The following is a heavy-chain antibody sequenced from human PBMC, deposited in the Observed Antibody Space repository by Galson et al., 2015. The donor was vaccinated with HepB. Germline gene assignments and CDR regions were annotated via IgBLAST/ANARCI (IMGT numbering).Heavy chain of an antibody. Sequence: GYTFTQYGISWVRQAPGQGLEWVGWVSSYKGNTNYAQNLRGRVTMTIDTPTSTAYMELRSLRSDDTAVYYCVRDIVVVIPASRYYGMDVWGQGTTVTVSS. D-gene: IGHD2-2*01. J-gene: IGHJ6*02. V-gene: IGHV1-18*04. CDR2: VSSYKGNT. CDR3: VRDIVVVIPASRYYGMDV. CDR1: GYTFTQYG.